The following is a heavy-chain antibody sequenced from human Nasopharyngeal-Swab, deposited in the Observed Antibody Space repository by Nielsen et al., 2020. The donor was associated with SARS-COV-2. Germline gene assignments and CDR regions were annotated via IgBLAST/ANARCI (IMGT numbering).Heavy chain of an antibody. J-gene: IGHJ4*02. CDR3: AKAPPNGDYYFDC. CDR2: ISGSGSST. V-gene: IGHV3-23*01. CDR1: GFTFSSYA. Sequence: GESLKISCAASGFTFSSYAMSWVRQAPGKGLEWVSGISGSGSSTYYAASVKGRFTISRDNSKNMLLLQMNSLRAEDTAVYYCAKAPPNGDYYFDCWGQGTLVTVSS. D-gene: IGHD2-21*01.